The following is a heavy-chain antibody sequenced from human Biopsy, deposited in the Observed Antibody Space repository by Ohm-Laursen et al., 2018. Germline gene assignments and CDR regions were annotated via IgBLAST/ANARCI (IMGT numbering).Heavy chain of an antibody. D-gene: IGHD2-8*01. CDR1: SYTFTDYN. V-gene: IGHV1-2*02. CDR3: ARDPLNGHKHFDY. CDR2: INCKTSAT. J-gene: IGHJ4*02. Sequence: VASVKVSCKASSYTFTDYNIHWMRQAPGQGLEWLGYINCKTSATNYAQKFQGTVTMTRDTSISTAYLALGSLRSADTAIYYCARDPLNGHKHFDYWGQGSLVTASS.